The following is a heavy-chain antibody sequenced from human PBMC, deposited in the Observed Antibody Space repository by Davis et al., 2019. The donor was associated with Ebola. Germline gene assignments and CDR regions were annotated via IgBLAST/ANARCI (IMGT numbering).Heavy chain of an antibody. CDR1: GFIFNTCA. D-gene: IGHD3-16*01. CDR2: ISSSSSYI. J-gene: IGHJ6*02. V-gene: IGHV3-21*01. Sequence: GESLKISCAASGFIFNTCAMNWVRQAPGKGLEWVSSISSSSSYIYYADSVKGRFTISRDNAKNSLYLQMNSLRAEDTAVYYCTRDRPLDFFFGDYYGMDVWGQGTTVTVSS. CDR3: TRDRPLDFFFGDYYGMDV.